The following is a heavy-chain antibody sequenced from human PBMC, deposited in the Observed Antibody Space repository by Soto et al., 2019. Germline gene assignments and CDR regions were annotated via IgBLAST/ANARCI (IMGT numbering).Heavy chain of an antibody. CDR2: INPNSGGT. Sequence: GASVKVSCKASGYTFTGYYTHWVRQAPGQGLEWMGWINPNSGGTNYAQKFQGWVTMTRDTSISTAYMELSRLRSDDTAVYYCARDFYWSPGSYYGALGYWGQGTLVTVSS. J-gene: IGHJ4*02. D-gene: IGHD3-10*01. CDR3: ARDFYWSPGSYYGALGY. V-gene: IGHV1-2*04. CDR1: GYTFTGYY.